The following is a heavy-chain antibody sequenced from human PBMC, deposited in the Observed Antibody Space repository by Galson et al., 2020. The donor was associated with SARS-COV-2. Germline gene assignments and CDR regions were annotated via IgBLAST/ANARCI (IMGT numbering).Heavy chain of an antibody. CDR3: ARDPYSGGWTNYYYFSLDV. Sequence: GESLKISCAASGFSVSSNYMSWVRQAPGKGLEWVALIYSGGTTSYRDSVKGRFTISRDNSKNTLSLQMNSLRAEDTAIYYCARDPYSGGWTNYYYFSLDVWGPGTTVTVSS. CDR2: IYSGGTT. J-gene: IGHJ6*02. V-gene: IGHV3-53*01. CDR1: GFSVSSNY. D-gene: IGHD2-15*01.